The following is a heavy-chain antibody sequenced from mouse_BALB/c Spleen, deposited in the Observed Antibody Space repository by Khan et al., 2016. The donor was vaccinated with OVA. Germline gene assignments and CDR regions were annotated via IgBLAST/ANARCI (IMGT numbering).Heavy chain of an antibody. Sequence: EVELVESGGDLVKPGGSLKLSCAASGFTFSNYAMSWVRRTPDKRLEWVATISSAGTYTYYPDSVKGRFTISRNNAKNTLYLQMSSLKSEDTAMFYCASHLTGSVAYWGQGTLVTVSA. CDR1: GFTFSNYA. CDR3: ASHLTGSVAY. J-gene: IGHJ3*01. CDR2: ISSAGTYT. V-gene: IGHV5-6*01. D-gene: IGHD4-1*01.